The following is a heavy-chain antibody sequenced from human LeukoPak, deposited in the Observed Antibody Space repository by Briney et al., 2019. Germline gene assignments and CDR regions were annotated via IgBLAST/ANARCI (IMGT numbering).Heavy chain of an antibody. CDR3: AREGKERYYGSGSYTSRYFDL. J-gene: IGHJ2*01. Sequence: ASVKVSCKASGYTFTSYGISWVRQAPGQGLEWMGWISAYNGNTNYAQKLQGRVTMTTDTSTSTAYMELRSLRSDDTAVYYCAREGKERYYGSGSYTSRYFDLWGRGTLVTVSS. V-gene: IGHV1-18*01. CDR1: GYTFTSYG. CDR2: ISAYNGNT. D-gene: IGHD3-10*01.